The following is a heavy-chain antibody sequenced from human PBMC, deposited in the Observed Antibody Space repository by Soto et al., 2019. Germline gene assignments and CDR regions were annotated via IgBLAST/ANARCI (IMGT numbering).Heavy chain of an antibody. J-gene: IGHJ6*02. CDR2: IYYSGST. D-gene: IGHD3-10*01. CDR3: ARDGYYGSGSYYNPYYYYGMDV. CDR1: GGSISSGGYY. Sequence: SETLSLTCTVSGGSISSGGYYWSWIRQHPGKGLEWIGYIYYSGSTYYNPSLKSRVTISVDTSKNQFSLKLSSVTAADTAVYYCARDGYYGSGSYYNPYYYYGMDVWGQGTTVTVSS. V-gene: IGHV4-31*03.